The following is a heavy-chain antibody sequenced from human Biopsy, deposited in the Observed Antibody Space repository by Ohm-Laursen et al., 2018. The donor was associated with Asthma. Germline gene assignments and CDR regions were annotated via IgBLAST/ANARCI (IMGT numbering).Heavy chain of an antibody. CDR1: RGSFRGYV. J-gene: IGHJ6*02. D-gene: IGHD2-8*01. V-gene: IGHV4-34*01. Sequence: SDTLSLTCVYRGSFRGYVWTWIRQPPGKGLEWIGEIPQGGATTFNPSLKSRVTISIDPSKSQLSLRLTSMTAADTAAYYCASGPQWSGLDVWGQGTTVTVSS. CDR3: ASGPQWSGLDV. CDR2: IPQGGAT.